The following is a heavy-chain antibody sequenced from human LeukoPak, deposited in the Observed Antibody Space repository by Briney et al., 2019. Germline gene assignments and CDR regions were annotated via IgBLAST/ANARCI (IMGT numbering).Heavy chain of an antibody. CDR3: ARAGDFGDDSYHI. CDR2: VYYTGST. Sequence: SETLSLTSTVSGGSISTYYWTWIRQPPGKGLEWIGFVYYTGSTTYSPSLRSRVTISLDTSKNQFSLSLRSVTAADTAVYFCARAGDFGDDSYHIWGQGTMVTVSS. J-gene: IGHJ3*02. V-gene: IGHV4-59*01. CDR1: GGSISTYY. D-gene: IGHD7-27*01.